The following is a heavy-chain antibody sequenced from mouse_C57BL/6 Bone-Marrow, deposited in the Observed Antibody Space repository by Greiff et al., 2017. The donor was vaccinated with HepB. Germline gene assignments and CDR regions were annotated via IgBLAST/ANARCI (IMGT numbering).Heavy chain of an antibody. Sequence: EVQRVESGGGLVKPGGSLKLSCAASGFTFSSYTMSWVRQTPEKRLEWVATISGGGGNTYYPDSVKGRFTISRDNAKNTLYLQMSSLRSEDTALYYCARLFITTVVWYFDVWGTGTTVTVSS. D-gene: IGHD1-1*01. CDR2: ISGGGGNT. V-gene: IGHV5-9*01. CDR1: GFTFSSYT. CDR3: ARLFITTVVWYFDV. J-gene: IGHJ1*03.